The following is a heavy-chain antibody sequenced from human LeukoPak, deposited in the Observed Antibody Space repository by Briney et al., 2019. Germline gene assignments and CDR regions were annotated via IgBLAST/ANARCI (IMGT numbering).Heavy chain of an antibody. D-gene: IGHD3-10*01. Sequence: GGSLRLSCAASGFTFSSYSMNWVRQAPGKGLEWVSSISSSSSYIYYADSVKGRFTISRDNAKNSLYLRMNSLRAEDTAVYYCARVGSGSYYDYWGQGTLVTVSS. J-gene: IGHJ4*02. V-gene: IGHV3-21*01. CDR1: GFTFSSYS. CDR2: ISSSSSYI. CDR3: ARVGSGSYYDY.